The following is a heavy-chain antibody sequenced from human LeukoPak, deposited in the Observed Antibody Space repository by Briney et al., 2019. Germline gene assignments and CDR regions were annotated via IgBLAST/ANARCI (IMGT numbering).Heavy chain of an antibody. Sequence: SETLSLTCTVSGGSISSYYWSWIRQPPGKGLEWIGYIYYGGSTNYNPSLKSRVTISVDTSKNQFSLKLSSVTAADTAVYYCARHGNLLWFGEHPFDPWGQGTLVTVSS. CDR3: ARHGNLLWFGEHPFDP. CDR1: GGSISSYY. D-gene: IGHD3-10*01. J-gene: IGHJ5*02. CDR2: IYYGGST. V-gene: IGHV4-59*08.